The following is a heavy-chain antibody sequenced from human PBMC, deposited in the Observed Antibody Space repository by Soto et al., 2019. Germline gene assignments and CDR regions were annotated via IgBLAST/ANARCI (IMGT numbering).Heavy chain of an antibody. Sequence: ASVKVSCRASGYTFTSYGISWVRQAPRQGLEWMGWISAYNGNTNYAQKLQGRVTMTTDTSTSTAYMELRSLRSDDTAVYYCARLKVGATGSEIWGQGTMVTVSS. CDR2: ISAYNGNT. CDR1: GYTFTSYG. D-gene: IGHD1-26*01. J-gene: IGHJ3*02. V-gene: IGHV1-18*01. CDR3: ARLKVGATGSEI.